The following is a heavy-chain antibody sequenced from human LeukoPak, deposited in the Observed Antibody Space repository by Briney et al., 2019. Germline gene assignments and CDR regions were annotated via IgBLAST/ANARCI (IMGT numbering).Heavy chain of an antibody. V-gene: IGHV3-30-3*01. CDR1: GFTFSSYA. CDR2: ISYDGSNK. CDR3: AKGIWAQVGYYFDS. D-gene: IGHD3-16*01. J-gene: IGHJ4*02. Sequence: GGSLRLSCAASGFTFSSYAMHWVRQAPGKGLEWVAVISYDGSNKYYADSVKGRFTISRDNSKNTLYLQMHSLRLEDTAVYYCAKGIWAQVGYYFDSWGQGTLVTVSS.